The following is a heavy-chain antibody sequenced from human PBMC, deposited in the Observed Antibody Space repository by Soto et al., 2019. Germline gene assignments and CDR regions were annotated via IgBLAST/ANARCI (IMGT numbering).Heavy chain of an antibody. D-gene: IGHD2-15*01. CDR2: INGAGISI. Sequence: EVQLVESGGGLVQPGGSLRLSCAASGFTFSLYWMHWFRQFPGKGLVWVSRINGAGISITYADSVKGRFTISRENAKNTLYLQINGLRAEDTAVYYCVRDRSRNWFDPWGLGTLVTVSS. V-gene: IGHV3-74*03. J-gene: IGHJ5*02. CDR3: VRDRSRNWFDP. CDR1: GFTFSLYW.